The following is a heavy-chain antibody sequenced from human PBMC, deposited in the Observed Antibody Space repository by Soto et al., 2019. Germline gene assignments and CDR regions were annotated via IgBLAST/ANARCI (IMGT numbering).Heavy chain of an antibody. V-gene: IGHV4-31*03. CDR3: ARDLVRDYGDYAGTTYYYYYMDV. J-gene: IGHJ6*03. Sequence: SETLSLTCTVSGGSISSGGYYWSWIRQHPGKGLEWIGYIYYSGSTYYNPSLKSRVTISVDTSKNQFSLKLSSVTAADTAVYYCARDLVRDYGDYAGTTYYYYYMDVWGKGTTVTVSS. D-gene: IGHD4-17*01. CDR2: IYYSGST. CDR1: GGSISSGGYY.